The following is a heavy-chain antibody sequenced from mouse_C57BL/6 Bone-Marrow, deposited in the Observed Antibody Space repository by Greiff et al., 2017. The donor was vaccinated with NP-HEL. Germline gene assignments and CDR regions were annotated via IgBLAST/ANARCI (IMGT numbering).Heavy chain of an antibody. CDR2: IDPENGDT. J-gene: IGHJ3*01. CDR3: TTYYDYGWFAY. CDR1: GFNIKDDY. D-gene: IGHD2-4*01. Sequence: VQLQQSGAELVRPGASVKLSCTASGFNIKDDYMHWVKQRPEQGLEWIGWIDPENGDTEYASKFQGKATITADTSSNTAYLQLSSLTSEDTAVYYCTTYYDYGWFAYWGQGTLVTVSA. V-gene: IGHV14-4*01.